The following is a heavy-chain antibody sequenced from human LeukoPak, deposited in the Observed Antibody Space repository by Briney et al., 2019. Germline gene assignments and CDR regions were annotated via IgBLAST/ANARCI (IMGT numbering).Heavy chain of an antibody. J-gene: IGHJ4*02. V-gene: IGHV1-2*02. D-gene: IGHD3-16*02. CDR2: INPNSGGT. CDR1: GYTFTGYY. Sequence: ASVKVSCKASGYTFTGYYMHWVRQAPGQGLEWMGWINPNSGGTNYAQKFQGRVTMTRDTSFSTAYMELSRLRSDDTAVYYCARAPPSLRGSYRYSFDYWGQGTLVTVSS. CDR3: ARAPPSLRGSYRYSFDY.